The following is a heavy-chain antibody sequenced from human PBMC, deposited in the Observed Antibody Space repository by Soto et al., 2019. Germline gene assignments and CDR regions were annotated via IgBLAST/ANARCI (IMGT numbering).Heavy chain of an antibody. D-gene: IGHD3-3*01. CDR2: ISYDGSNK. V-gene: IGHV3-30-3*01. J-gene: IGHJ6*02. Sequence: QVQLVESGGGVVQPGRSLRLSCAASGFTFSSYAMHWVRQAPGEGLEWVAVISYDGSNKYYADSVKGRFTISRDNFMNSLYLQMNSLRAEDTAVYYCARDEIRFSWAYGMDVWGQGTTVTVSS. CDR1: GFTFSSYA. CDR3: ARDEIRFSWAYGMDV.